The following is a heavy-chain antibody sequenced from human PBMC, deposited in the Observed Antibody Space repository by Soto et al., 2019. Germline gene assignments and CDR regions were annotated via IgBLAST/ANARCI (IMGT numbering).Heavy chain of an antibody. CDR3: ARGNGDYAGD. J-gene: IGHJ4*02. CDR1: GFTFSTYW. D-gene: IGHD4-17*01. V-gene: IGHV3-74*01. CDR2: INSDGSST. Sequence: EVQLVESGGGLVQPGESLRLSCAASGFTFSTYWMHWVRQAPGKGLVWVSRINSDGSSTTYADSVKGRFTISRDNAKNTLYLQMNSRRAEDTAVYYCARGNGDYAGDWGQGTLVTVSS.